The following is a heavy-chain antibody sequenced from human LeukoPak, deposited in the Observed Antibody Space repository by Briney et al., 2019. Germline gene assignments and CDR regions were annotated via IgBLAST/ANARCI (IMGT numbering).Heavy chain of an antibody. J-gene: IGHJ6*02. CDR3: ASRGPGYYYYGMDV. CDR2: IYYSGST. CDR1: GGSISSYY. V-gene: IGHV4-59*08. Sequence: SETLSLTCTVSGGSISSYYWSWIRQPPGKGLEWIGYIYYSGSTNYNPSLKSRVAISVDTSKNQFSLKLSSVTAADTAVYYCASRGPGYYYYGMDVWGQGTTVTVSS.